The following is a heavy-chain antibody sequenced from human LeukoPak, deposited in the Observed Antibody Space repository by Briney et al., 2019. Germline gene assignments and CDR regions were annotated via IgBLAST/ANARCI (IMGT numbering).Heavy chain of an antibody. J-gene: IGHJ4*02. V-gene: IGHV1-18*01. CDR1: GYTFTSYG. CDR3: AREANTVYHYDSSGYYGLDY. CDR2: ISAYNGNT. D-gene: IGHD3-22*01. Sequence: VASVTVSCTASGYTFTSYGVNWVRQAPGQGLEWMGCISAYNGNTNYAQKLQGRVTMTTDTSTSRAYMELRSLRSDDTAVYYCAREANTVYHYDSSGYYGLDYWGQGTLVTVSS.